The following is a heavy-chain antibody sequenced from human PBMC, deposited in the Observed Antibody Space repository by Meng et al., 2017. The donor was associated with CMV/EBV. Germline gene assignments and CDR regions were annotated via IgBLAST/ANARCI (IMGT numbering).Heavy chain of an antibody. V-gene: IGHV3-7*01. CDR3: ARQYYDIVTGYYNVIGVFDY. J-gene: IGHJ4*02. CDR2: IKQDGSEK. Sequence: GESLKISCAASGFTFSSYCMSWVRQAPGKGLEWVANIKQDGSEKYYVDSVKGRFTISRDNAKNSLYLQMNSLRAEDTAVYYCARQYYDIVTGYYNVIGVFDYWGQGTLVTVSS. CDR1: GFTFSSYC. D-gene: IGHD3-9*01.